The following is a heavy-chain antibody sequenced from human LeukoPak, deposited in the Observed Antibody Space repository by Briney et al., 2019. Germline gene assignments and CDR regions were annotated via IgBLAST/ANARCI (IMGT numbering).Heavy chain of an antibody. CDR3: ARDTGYSKVDAFDI. J-gene: IGHJ3*02. Sequence: SETLSLTCAVSGGSISSGGYSWSWIRQPPGKGLEWIGYIYYSGSTYYNPSLKSRVTISVDTSKNQFSLKLSSVTAADTAVYYCARDTGYSKVDAFDIWGQGTMVTVSS. CDR1: GGSISSGGYS. D-gene: IGHD6-13*01. CDR2: IYYSGST. V-gene: IGHV4-30-2*01.